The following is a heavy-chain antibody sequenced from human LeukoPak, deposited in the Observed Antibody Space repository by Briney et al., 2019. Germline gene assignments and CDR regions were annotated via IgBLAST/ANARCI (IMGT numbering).Heavy chain of an antibody. J-gene: IGHJ4*02. Sequence: GGSLRLSCAASGFTFSTYSMNWVRQAPGKGLEWVSCITSSSTIYYADSVKGRFTISRDNAKNSLYLQMNSLRAEDTAVYYCATLNSFGNDYWGQGVLVTVSS. V-gene: IGHV3-21*01. CDR2: ITSSSTI. CDR3: ATLNSFGNDY. D-gene: IGHD5-18*01. CDR1: GFTFSTYS.